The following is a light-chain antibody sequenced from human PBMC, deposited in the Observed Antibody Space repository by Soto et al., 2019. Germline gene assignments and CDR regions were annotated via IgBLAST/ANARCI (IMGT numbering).Light chain of an antibody. J-gene: IGKJ1*01. V-gene: IGKV2-28*01. CDR3: MQALQTPVA. CDR2: LGS. Sequence: DIVMTQSPLSLPVTPGEPASISFISSQSLLHSNGYNYLDWYLQKPGQSPQLLIYLGSNRASGVPDRFSGSGSGTDFTLKISRVEAEDVGVYYCMQALQTPVAFGQGTKVDIK. CDR1: QSLLHSNGYNY.